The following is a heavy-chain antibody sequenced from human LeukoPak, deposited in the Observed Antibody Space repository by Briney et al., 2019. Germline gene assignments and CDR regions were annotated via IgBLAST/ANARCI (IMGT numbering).Heavy chain of an antibody. CDR1: GYTFITYY. Sequence: ASVKVSCKASGYTFITYYIHWVGQAPGQGLEWMGIINPNGGTTSYAQKFQGRVTMTRDTSTSTVYMELSSLRSDDTAMYYCARESPPNWFDPWGQGTLVTVSS. CDR2: INPNGGTT. V-gene: IGHV1-46*01. J-gene: IGHJ5*02. CDR3: ARESPPNWFDP.